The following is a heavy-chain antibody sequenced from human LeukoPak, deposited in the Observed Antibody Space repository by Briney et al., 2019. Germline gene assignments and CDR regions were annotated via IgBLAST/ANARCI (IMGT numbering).Heavy chain of an antibody. Sequence: PGGSLRLSCAASGFTFSSYGMHWVRQAPGKGLEWVAVISYDGSNKYYADSVKGRFTISRDNSKNTLYLQMNSLRAEDTAVYYCAKVSQFYRGVRGVIPDYWGQGTLVTVSS. D-gene: IGHD3-10*01. CDR1: GFTFSSYG. J-gene: IGHJ4*02. CDR2: ISYDGSNK. V-gene: IGHV3-30*18. CDR3: AKVSQFYRGVRGVIPDY.